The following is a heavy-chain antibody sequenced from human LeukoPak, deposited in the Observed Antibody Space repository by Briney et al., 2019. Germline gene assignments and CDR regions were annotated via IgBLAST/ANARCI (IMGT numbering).Heavy chain of an antibody. J-gene: IGHJ4*02. D-gene: IGHD3-22*01. CDR2: ISYDGSNK. V-gene: IGHV3-30*04. CDR1: GFTFSSYA. Sequence: QSGGSLRLSCAASGFTFSSYAMHWVRQAPGKGLEWVAVISYDGSNKYYADSVKGRFTISRDNSKNTLYLQMNSLRAEDTAVYYCARDYDSSGYFFDYWGQGTLVTVSS. CDR3: ARDYDSSGYFFDY.